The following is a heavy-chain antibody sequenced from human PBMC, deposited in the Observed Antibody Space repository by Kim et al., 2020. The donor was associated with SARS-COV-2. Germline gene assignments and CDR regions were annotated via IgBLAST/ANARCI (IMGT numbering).Heavy chain of an antibody. Sequence: GSTYDDPSLKSRVTISIDTSNNQFFLRLSSVTAADTAVYFCVKVDEEFDNWGQGTLVTVSS. J-gene: IGHJ4*02. CDR3: VKVDEEFDN. V-gene: IGHV4-39*07. CDR2: GST.